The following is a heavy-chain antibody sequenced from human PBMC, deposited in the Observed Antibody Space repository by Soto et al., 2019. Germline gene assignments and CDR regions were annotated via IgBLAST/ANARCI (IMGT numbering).Heavy chain of an antibody. CDR1: GASITTKS. J-gene: IGHJ4*02. CDR3: ARGLSWSPYFDL. Sequence: QVKLQESGPGLVKPSETLSLTCTVSGASITTKSWNWVRQSPGTGLEWIGYLYYSGTTNYNPSLKSRVTISIDTSKNQISLNLTSVTAADTAIYYCARGLSWSPYFDLWGQGTRVTVSS. V-gene: IGHV4-59*01. D-gene: IGHD6-13*01. CDR2: LYYSGTT.